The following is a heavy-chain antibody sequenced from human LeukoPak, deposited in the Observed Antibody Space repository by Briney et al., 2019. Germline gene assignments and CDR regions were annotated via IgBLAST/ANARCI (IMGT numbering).Heavy chain of an antibody. CDR3: ARTTMVRGTYYMDV. CDR2: IYYSGYT. D-gene: IGHD3-10*01. V-gene: IGHV4-59*01. J-gene: IGHJ6*03. Sequence: PSETLSLTCTVSGGSISSYYWSWIRQPPGKGLEWIGYIYYSGYTNYNPSLKSRVTISVDTSKNQFSLKLSSVTAADTAVYYCARTTMVRGTYYMDVWGKGTTVTVSS. CDR1: GGSISSYY.